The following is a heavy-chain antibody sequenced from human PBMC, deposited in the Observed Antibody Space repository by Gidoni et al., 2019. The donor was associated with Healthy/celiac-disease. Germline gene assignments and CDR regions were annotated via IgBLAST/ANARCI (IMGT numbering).Heavy chain of an antibody. V-gene: IGHV4-59*01. J-gene: IGHJ4*02. D-gene: IGHD3-22*01. CDR3: ARDPADDSSGHYDY. Sequence: VQLQESGPGLVKPSETLSLTCTVSGGSISSYYWSWIRQPPGKGLEWIGYIYYSGSTNYNPSLKSRVTISVDTSKNQFSLKLSSVTAADTAVYYCARDPADDSSGHYDYWGQGTLVTVSS. CDR1: GGSISSYY. CDR2: IYYSGST.